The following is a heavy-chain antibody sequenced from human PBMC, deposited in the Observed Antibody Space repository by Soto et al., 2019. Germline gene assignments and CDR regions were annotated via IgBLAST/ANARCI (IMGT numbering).Heavy chain of an antibody. CDR3: ARGLSVTLFDN. J-gene: IGHJ4*02. D-gene: IGHD4-17*01. V-gene: IGHV4-31*03. Sequence: QVQLQESGPGLVKPSQTLSLTCTVSGGSISTGGYYWTWIRQHPGKGLEWIGFIYYSGSTYYNPSLKSRVTISVDTSKNQFSLKLSSVTAADTAVYYCARGLSVTLFDNWGQGTLVTVSS. CDR1: GGSISTGGYY. CDR2: IYYSGST.